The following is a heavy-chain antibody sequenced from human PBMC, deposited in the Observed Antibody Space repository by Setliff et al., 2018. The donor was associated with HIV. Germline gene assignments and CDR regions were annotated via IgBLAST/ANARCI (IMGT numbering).Heavy chain of an antibody. J-gene: IGHJ5*02. CDR2: IYPGDSDT. V-gene: IGHV5-51*01. CDR3: VRYSGSSYKSNWFDP. CDR1: GYSFTSYW. Sequence: GESLKISCKGSGYSFTSYWIGWVRQMPGKGLEWMGIIYPGDSDTRYSPSFQGQVTISADKSISTAYLQWSSLKASDTAMYYCVRYSGSSYKSNWFDPWGQGTRVTVSS. D-gene: IGHD1-26*01.